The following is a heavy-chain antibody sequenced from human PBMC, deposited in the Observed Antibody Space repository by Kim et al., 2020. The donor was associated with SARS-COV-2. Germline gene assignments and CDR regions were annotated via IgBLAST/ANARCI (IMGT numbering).Heavy chain of an antibody. CDR2: ISGSGGST. D-gene: IGHD6-19*01. V-gene: IGHV3-23*01. CDR3: AKSWRIAVAGMRGDY. Sequence: GGSLRLSCAASGFTFSSYAMSWVRQAPGKGLEWVSAISGSGGSTYYADSVKGRFTISRDNSKNTLYLQMNSLRAEDTAVYYCAKSWRIAVAGMRGDYWGQGTLVTVSS. CDR1: GFTFSSYA. J-gene: IGHJ4*02.